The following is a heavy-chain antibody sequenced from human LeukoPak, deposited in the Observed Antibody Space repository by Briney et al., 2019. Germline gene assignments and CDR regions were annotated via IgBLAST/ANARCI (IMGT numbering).Heavy chain of an antibody. CDR1: GFRFSKNW. Sequence: GGSLRLSCAASGFRFSKNWMTWVRQAPGKGLEWVANIKQDGSEKNYVDSVKGRFTISRDNAKNSLYLQMNSLRAKDTAVYYCGDPPPDYWGQGTLVTVSS. J-gene: IGHJ4*02. CDR2: IKQDGSEK. D-gene: IGHD2-21*02. V-gene: IGHV3-7*01. CDR3: GDPPPDY.